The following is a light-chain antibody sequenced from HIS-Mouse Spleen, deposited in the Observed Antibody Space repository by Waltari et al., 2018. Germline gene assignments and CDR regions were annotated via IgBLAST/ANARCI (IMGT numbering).Light chain of an antibody. Sequence: QSVSTQPPSVSAAPGQKVTISCSGSSSNIGNTYVSWYQQLPGTAPKLLIYDNNKRPSGIPDRFSGSKSGTSATLGITGLQTGDEADYYCGTWDSSLSDVVFGGGTKLTVL. CDR2: DNN. V-gene: IGLV1-51*01. CDR1: SSNIGNTY. CDR3: GTWDSSLSDVV. J-gene: IGLJ2*01.